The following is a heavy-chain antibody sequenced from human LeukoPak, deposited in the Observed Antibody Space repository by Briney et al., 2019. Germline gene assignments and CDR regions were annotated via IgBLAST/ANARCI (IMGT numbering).Heavy chain of an antibody. J-gene: IGHJ4*02. CDR1: GFTLSSYE. CDR2: IEYGESTT. D-gene: IGHD3-22*01. Sequence: GSLRLSCMVSGFTLSSYEMSWIRQAPGKGLEWVSSIEYGESTTHYADSVRGRFTISRDNSKNTLYLQMNSLRAEDTAVYYCATGSGYAPDFDYWGQGTLVTVSS. CDR3: ATGSGYAPDFDY. V-gene: IGHV3-23*01.